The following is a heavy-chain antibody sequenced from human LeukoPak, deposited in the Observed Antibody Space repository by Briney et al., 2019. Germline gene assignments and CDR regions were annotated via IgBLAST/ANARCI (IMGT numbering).Heavy chain of an antibody. D-gene: IGHD6-13*01. CDR3: ARGLTAAGHFDY. CDR2: IYTSGST. CDR1: GGSISSSSYY. J-gene: IGHJ4*02. V-gene: IGHV4-61*02. Sequence: PSETLSLTCTVSGGSISSSSYYWSWIRQPAGKGLEWIGRIYTSGSTTYNPSLKSRVTISVDTSKNQFSLILSSVTATDTALYYCARGLTAAGHFDYWGQGTLVTVSS.